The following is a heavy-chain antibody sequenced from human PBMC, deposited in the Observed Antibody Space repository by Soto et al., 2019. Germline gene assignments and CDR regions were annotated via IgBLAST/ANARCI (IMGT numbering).Heavy chain of an antibody. D-gene: IGHD6-13*01. Sequence: ASVKVSCKASGYTFTSYGISWVRQAPGQGLEWMGWISAYNGNTNYAQKLQGRVTISKDTSKNQVVLTMTNMDPVDTATYYCARARIAAAGIDSYFDYWGQGTLVTVSS. CDR1: GYTFTSYG. CDR3: ARARIAAAGIDSYFDY. CDR2: ISAYNGNT. V-gene: IGHV1-18*01. J-gene: IGHJ4*02.